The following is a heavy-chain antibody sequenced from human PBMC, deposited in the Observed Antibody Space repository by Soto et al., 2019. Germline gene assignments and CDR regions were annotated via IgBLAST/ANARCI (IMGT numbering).Heavy chain of an antibody. Sequence: QIELQEAGPGLVKPSQTLSLTCFVSGYFIGAGGYYWSLIRHHPGKGLEWIGSFYSSGSIIYNPSLRSRVSITGDMSTNQFSMSLTSVTAADTARYYCARMYSSGSGWFHPWGQGTLVTVSS. D-gene: IGHD6-19*01. CDR2: FYSSGSI. V-gene: IGHV4-31*03. CDR3: ARMYSSGSGWFHP. J-gene: IGHJ5*02. CDR1: GYFIGAGGYY.